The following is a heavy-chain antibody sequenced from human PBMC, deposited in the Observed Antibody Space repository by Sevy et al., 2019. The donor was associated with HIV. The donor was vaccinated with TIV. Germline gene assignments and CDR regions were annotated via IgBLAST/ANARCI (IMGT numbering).Heavy chain of an antibody. CDR2: VVNDGSGT. CDR1: GFTFTNYW. V-gene: IGHV3-74*01. D-gene: IGHD2-8*01. J-gene: IGHJ4*02. CDR3: TRDMYGIDY. Sequence: GGSLRVSCAASGFTFTNYWMHWVRQAPGKGLVWVSRVVNDGSGTNYADSVKGRFTISRDKAKKTVYLQMNSRRAEDTAVYYCTRDMYGIDYWGQGTLVTVSS.